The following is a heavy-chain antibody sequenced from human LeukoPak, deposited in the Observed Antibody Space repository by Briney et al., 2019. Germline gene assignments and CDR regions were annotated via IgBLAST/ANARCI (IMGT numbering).Heavy chain of an antibody. CDR1: GGSISSGGYS. CDR3: ARCRGSGSYYKRDYYYYMDV. CDR2: IYYSGST. Sequence: SETLSLTCAVSGGSISSGGYSWSWIRQPPGKGLEWIGYIYYSGSTNYNPSLKSRVTISVDTSKNQFSLKLSSVTAADTAVYYCARCRGSGSYYKRDYYYYMDVWGKGTTVTVSS. J-gene: IGHJ6*03. V-gene: IGHV4-61*08. D-gene: IGHD3-10*01.